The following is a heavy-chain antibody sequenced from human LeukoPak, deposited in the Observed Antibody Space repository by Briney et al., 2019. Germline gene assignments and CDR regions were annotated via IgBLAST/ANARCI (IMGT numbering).Heavy chain of an antibody. D-gene: IGHD6-19*01. CDR3: ARVQSSGMAVDTFDI. V-gene: IGHV3-53*01. CDR2: IYTGGST. J-gene: IGHJ3*02. CDR1: GFTVSSNY. Sequence: GGSLRLSCAASGFTVSSNYISWVRQAPGKGLEWVSAIYTGGSTYYTDSVKGRFTISRDNSKNTVYLQMDRLRAEDTAVYSCARVQSSGMAVDTFDIWGQGTMVTVSS.